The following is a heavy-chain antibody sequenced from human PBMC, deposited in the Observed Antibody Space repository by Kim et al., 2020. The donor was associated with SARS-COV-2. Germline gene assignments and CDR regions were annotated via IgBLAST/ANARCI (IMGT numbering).Heavy chain of an antibody. D-gene: IGHD2-2*01. Sequence: YADSVKGVVTITRDNTKNTLYIQRNSLKAEDTGVYYCARGRSPAAFDPWGQGTLVTVSS. J-gene: IGHJ5*02. V-gene: IGHV3-53*01. CDR3: ARGRSPAAFDP.